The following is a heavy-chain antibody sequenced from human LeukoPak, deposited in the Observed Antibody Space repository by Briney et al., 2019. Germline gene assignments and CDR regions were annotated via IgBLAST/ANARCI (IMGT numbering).Heavy chain of an antibody. D-gene: IGHD5-12*01. Sequence: GGSLRLSCAASGFTVSSNHMSWVRQAPGKGLEWVSVIYNGDATNYPESVKGRFTIPRDNSKNTLYLQMNSLRAEDTAVYYCAGGPEWLVFHYWGQGTLVTVSS. CDR1: GFTVSSNH. V-gene: IGHV3-53*01. J-gene: IGHJ4*02. CDR3: AGGPEWLVFHY. CDR2: IYNGDAT.